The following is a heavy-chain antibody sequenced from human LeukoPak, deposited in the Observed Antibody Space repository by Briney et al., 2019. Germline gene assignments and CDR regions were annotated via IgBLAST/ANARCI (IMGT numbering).Heavy chain of an antibody. V-gene: IGHV1-2*02. D-gene: IGHD7-27*01. CDR3: AIQPWGSGNNWYFDL. Sequence: ASVKVSCKPSGYTFSGSYIHWVPQAPGLPLEWMEWISPNSGGTDYAQRFQGRVTMTRDTSISTAYMELSSLRSDDTAVYYCAIQPWGSGNNWYFDLWGRGTLVTVSS. CDR1: GYTFSGSY. CDR2: ISPNSGGT. J-gene: IGHJ2*01.